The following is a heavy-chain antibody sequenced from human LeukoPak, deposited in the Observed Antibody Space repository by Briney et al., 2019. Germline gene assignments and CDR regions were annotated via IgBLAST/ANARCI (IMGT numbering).Heavy chain of an antibody. CDR2: IYSDNT. D-gene: IGHD4/OR15-4a*01. V-gene: IGHV3-53*01. J-gene: IGHJ4*02. CDR3: ARRAGAYSHPYDY. CDR1: GFTVSSNS. Sequence: GGSLRLSCTVSGFTVSSNSMSWVRQAPGKGLEWVSFIYSDNTHYSDSGKGRFTIPRDNSNNTLYLQMNSLRAEDTAVYYCARRAGAYSHPYDYWGQGTLVTVSS.